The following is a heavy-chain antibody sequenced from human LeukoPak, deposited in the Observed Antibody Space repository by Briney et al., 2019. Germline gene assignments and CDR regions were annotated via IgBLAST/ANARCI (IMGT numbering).Heavy chain of an antibody. D-gene: IGHD4-17*01. CDR2: IYYSGST. V-gene: IGHV4-30-4*01. J-gene: IGHJ6*02. CDR1: GGSISSGDYY. Sequence: SQTLSLTCTVSGGSISSGDYYWSWIRQPPGKGLEWIGYIYYSGSTYYNPSLKSRVTISVDTSKNQSSLKLSSVTAADTAVYYCAREATVTTTRVYYYGMDVWGQGTTVTVSS. CDR3: AREATVTTTRVYYYGMDV.